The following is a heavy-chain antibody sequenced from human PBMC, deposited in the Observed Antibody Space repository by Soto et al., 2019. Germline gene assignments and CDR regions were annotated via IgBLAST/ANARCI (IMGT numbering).Heavy chain of an antibody. D-gene: IGHD3-22*01. CDR3: AKRDRDYYDSSGYKGPHGFDI. CDR2: ISGSDGKT. J-gene: IGHJ3*02. Sequence: GGSLRLSCAASGFSFGSYALSWVRQAPGKGLEWVSTISGSDGKTFYADSVKGRFSISRDTSQSTLYLQMNSLRADDTAMYYCAKRDRDYYDSSGYKGPHGFDIWGQGTMVTVSS. CDR1: GFSFGSYA. V-gene: IGHV3-23*01.